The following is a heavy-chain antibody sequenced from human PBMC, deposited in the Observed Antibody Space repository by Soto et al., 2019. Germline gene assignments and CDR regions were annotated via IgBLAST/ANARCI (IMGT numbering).Heavy chain of an antibody. CDR2: IKKDGSEK. D-gene: IGHD6-19*01. CDR3: VAGSGWLPDF. CDR1: GFSFSNFW. J-gene: IGHJ4*02. V-gene: IGHV3-7*01. Sequence: EVPLVESGGGLVQPRGSLRLSCAASGFSFSNFWMNWVRQAPGKGLEWVAIIKKDGSEKLYVDSVKGRFTISRDNARNSLYLEMNSLRAEDTAVYYCVAGSGWLPDFWGQGTLVTVSS.